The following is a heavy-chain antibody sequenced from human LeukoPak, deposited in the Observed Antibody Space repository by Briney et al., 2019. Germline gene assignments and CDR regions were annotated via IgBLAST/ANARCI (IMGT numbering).Heavy chain of an antibody. CDR1: GFTFSDSF. CDR2: ISSRGTTI. J-gene: IGHJ4*02. CDR3: AKGSLAVPTTPFDF. Sequence: GGSLRLSCTASGFTFSDSFMSWIRQAPGKGLEWISYISSRGTTIYYADSVEGRFTISRDNAKNSLYLQINSLRVDDTAVFYCAKGSLAVPTTPFDFWGQGTLVTVSS. D-gene: IGHD1-26*01. V-gene: IGHV3-11*01.